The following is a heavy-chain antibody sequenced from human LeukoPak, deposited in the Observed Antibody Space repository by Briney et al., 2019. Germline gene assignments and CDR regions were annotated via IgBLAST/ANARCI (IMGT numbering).Heavy chain of an antibody. D-gene: IGHD3-10*01. V-gene: IGHV4-34*01. Sequence: SETLSLTCAVYGGPFSGYYWSWIRQPPGKGLEWIGEINHSGSTNYNPSLKSRVTISVDTSKNQFSLKLSSVTAADTAVYYCARDLNGSGSYPFAYWGQGTLVTVSS. CDR3: ARDLNGSGSYPFAY. CDR2: INHSGST. CDR1: GGPFSGYY. J-gene: IGHJ4*02.